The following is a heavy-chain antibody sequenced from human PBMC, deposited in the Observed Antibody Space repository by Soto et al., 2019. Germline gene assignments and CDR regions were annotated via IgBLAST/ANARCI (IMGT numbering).Heavy chain of an antibody. J-gene: IGHJ5*02. CDR1: GGSISGYY. CDR2: IYSTGST. CDR3: ARENGRYTTYEIYP. Sequence: SETLSLTCTVSGGSISGYYWSWIRQPPGKGLEWIGYIYSTGSTNYNPSLKTRVTISIDTSQNRFSLKLTSVTAADTAVYYCARENGRYTTYEIYPWGQGTLVTVP. D-gene: IGHD3-9*01. V-gene: IGHV4-59*01.